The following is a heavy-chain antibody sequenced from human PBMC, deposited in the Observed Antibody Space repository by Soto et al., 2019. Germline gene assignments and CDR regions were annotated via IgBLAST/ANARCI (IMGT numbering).Heavy chain of an antibody. J-gene: IGHJ6*02. V-gene: IGHV4-59*12. CDR3: ARDEYSSSWYSNYYYYGMDV. CDR1: GGSISSYY. Sequence: SETLSLTCTVSGGSISSYYWSWIRQPPGKGLEWIGYIYYSGSTNYNPSLKSRVTISVDTSKNQFSLKLSSVTAADTAVYYCARDEYSSSWYSNYYYYGMDVWGQGTTVTVSS. CDR2: IYYSGST. D-gene: IGHD6-13*01.